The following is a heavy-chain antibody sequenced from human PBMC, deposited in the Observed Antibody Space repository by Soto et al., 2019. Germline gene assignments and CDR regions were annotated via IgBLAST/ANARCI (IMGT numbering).Heavy chain of an antibody. CDR1: GYNFINYG. V-gene: IGHV1-18*01. D-gene: IGHD3-10*01. CDR3: VRDLDGSGSYYTDY. Sequence: GASVKFSCKGSGYNFINYGITWVRQAPGQGLEWMGWIRVHNGNTNYAQKLQGRVTMTTDTSTSTAYMELRSLRSDDTAVYYCVRDLDGSGSYYTDYWGPGTLVTVSS. CDR2: IRVHNGNT. J-gene: IGHJ4*02.